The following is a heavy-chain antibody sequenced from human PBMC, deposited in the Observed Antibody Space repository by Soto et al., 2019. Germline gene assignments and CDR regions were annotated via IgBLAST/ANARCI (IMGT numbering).Heavy chain of an antibody. CDR2: INHSGST. CDR1: GGSFSGYY. V-gene: IGHV4-34*01. J-gene: IGHJ5*02. Sequence: SETLSLTCAVYGGSFSGYYWSWIRQPPGKGLEWIGEINHSGSTNYNPSLKSRVTISVDTSKNQFSLKLSSVTAADTAVYYCARGRLELLWFGEPALGNWFDPWGQGTLVTVSS. D-gene: IGHD3-10*01. CDR3: ARGRLELLWFGEPALGNWFDP.